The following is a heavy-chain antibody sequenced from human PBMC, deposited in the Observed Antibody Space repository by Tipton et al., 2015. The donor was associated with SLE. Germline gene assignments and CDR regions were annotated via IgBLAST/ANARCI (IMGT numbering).Heavy chain of an antibody. D-gene: IGHD3-22*01. CDR2: IYTSGST. CDR3: ARARYYYDSSGYLDAFDI. V-gene: IGHV4-31*03. Sequence: TLSLTCTVSGGSISSGGYYWSWIRQHPGKGLEWIGYIYTSGSTNYNPSLKSRVTISVDTSKNQFSLKLSSVTAADTAVYYCARARYYYDSSGYLDAFDIWGQGTMVTVSS. CDR1: GGSISSGGYY. J-gene: IGHJ3*02.